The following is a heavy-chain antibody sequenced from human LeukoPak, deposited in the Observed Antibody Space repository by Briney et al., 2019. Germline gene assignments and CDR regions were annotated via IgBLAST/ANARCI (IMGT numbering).Heavy chain of an antibody. CDR1: GGSVSSTNDY. D-gene: IGHD3-10*01. CDR2: FSYNVHS. CDR3: AFQEVYMVRGVY. V-gene: IGHV4-61*01. J-gene: IGHJ4*02. Sequence: SETLSLTCTVSGGSVSSTNDYWSWIRQPPGKGLEWVGFFSYNVHSDYNPSLKSRVTISVDTSKNQFSLKLSSVTAADTAVYYCAFQEVYMVRGVYWGQGTLVTVSS.